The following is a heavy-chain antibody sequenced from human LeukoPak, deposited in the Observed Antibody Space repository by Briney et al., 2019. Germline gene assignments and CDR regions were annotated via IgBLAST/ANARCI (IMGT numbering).Heavy chain of an antibody. V-gene: IGHV3-15*01. J-gene: IGHJ6*04. CDR1: GFTFSNAW. CDR3: TAPVGRFGFYYYGMDV. Sequence: SGGSLRLSCAASGFTFSNAWMSWVRQAPGKGLEWVGRTKSKTDGGTTDYAAPVKGRFTISRDDSKNTLYLQMNSLKTEDTAVYYCTAPVGRFGFYYYGMDVWGKGTTVTVSS. D-gene: IGHD3-10*01. CDR2: TKSKTDGGTT.